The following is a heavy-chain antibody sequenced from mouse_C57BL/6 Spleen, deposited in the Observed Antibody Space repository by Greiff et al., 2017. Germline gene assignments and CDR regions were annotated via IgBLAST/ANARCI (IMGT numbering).Heavy chain of an antibody. V-gene: IGHV1-55*01. CDR1: GYTFTSYW. Sequence: VQLQQPGAELVKPGASVKMSCKASGYTFTSYWITWVKQRPGQGLEWIGDFYPGSGSTNYNEKFKSKATLTVDTSSSTAYMQLSSLTSEYSAVYYCARRETNWDNDYWGQGTTLTVSS. J-gene: IGHJ2*01. D-gene: IGHD4-1*01. CDR2: FYPGSGST. CDR3: ARRETNWDNDY.